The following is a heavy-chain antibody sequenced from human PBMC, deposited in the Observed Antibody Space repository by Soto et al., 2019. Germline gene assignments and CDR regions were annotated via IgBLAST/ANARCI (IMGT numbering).Heavy chain of an antibody. D-gene: IGHD3-10*01. CDR3: AKEDYYGSGSYYNVFDY. V-gene: IGHV3-30*18. CDR2: ISYDGSNK. CDR1: GFTFSSYG. Sequence: GGSLRLSCAASGFTFSSYGMHWVRQAPGKGLEWVAVISYDGSNKYYADSVKGRFTISRDNSKNTLYLQMNSLRAEDTAVYYSAKEDYYGSGSYYNVFDYWGQGTLVTVSS. J-gene: IGHJ4*02.